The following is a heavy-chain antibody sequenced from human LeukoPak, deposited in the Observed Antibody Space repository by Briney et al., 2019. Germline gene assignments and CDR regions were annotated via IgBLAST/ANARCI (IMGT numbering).Heavy chain of an antibody. CDR2: INPNSGGT. J-gene: IGHJ6*02. CDR1: GYTFTGYY. CDR3: ARGGSDSAHYYGMDV. V-gene: IGHV1-2*06. D-gene: IGHD2-21*02. Sequence: ASVKVSCKASGYTFTGYYMHWVRQAPGQGLEWMGRINPNSGGTNYAQKFQGRVTMTRDTSISTAYMELSRLRSDDTAVYYCARGGSDSAHYYGMDVWGQGTTVTVSS.